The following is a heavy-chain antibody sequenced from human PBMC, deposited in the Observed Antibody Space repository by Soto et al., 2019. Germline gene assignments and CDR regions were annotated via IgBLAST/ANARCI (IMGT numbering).Heavy chain of an antibody. CDR2: VFYGGT. V-gene: IGHV4-59*01. CDR1: GRSMSSKY. CDR3: ASYRGALYFES. D-gene: IGHD3-16*01. J-gene: IGHJ4*02. Sequence: PSESLSLTGSVSGRSMSSKYWSWIRQSPDKGLEWLGYVFYGGTDYNPSLGGLVSMSVETSKSQFSLKLTSVTVADTAVYYCASYRGALYFESWGPGILVTVSS.